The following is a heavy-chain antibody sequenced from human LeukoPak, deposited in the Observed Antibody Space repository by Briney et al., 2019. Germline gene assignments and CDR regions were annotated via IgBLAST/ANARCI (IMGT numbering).Heavy chain of an antibody. Sequence: GASVKVSCKASGYTFTSYYMHWVRQAPGQGLEWMGIINPSGGSTSYAQKFQGRVTMTRDMSTSTVYMELSSLRSEDTAVYYCAREPGGTVAGNWFDPWGQGTLVTVSS. CDR2: INPSGGST. J-gene: IGHJ5*02. D-gene: IGHD6-19*01. CDR1: GYTFTSYY. V-gene: IGHV1-46*01. CDR3: AREPGGTVAGNWFDP.